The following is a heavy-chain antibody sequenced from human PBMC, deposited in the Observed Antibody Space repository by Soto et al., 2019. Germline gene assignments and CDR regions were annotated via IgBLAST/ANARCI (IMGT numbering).Heavy chain of an antibody. D-gene: IGHD6-13*01. CDR2: IIPIFGTA. V-gene: IGHV1-69*13. Sequence: SVKVSCKASGGTFSSYAISWVRQAPGQGLEWMGGIIPIFGTANYAQKFQGRGTITADESTSTAYMELSSLRSEDTAVYYCARDKRGGIAAAGTRSSYYGMDVWGQGTTVTVSS. CDR1: GGTFSSYA. CDR3: ARDKRGGIAAAGTRSSYYGMDV. J-gene: IGHJ6*02.